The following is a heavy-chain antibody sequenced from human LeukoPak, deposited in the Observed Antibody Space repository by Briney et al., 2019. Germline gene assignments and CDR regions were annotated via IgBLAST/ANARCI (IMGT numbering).Heavy chain of an antibody. CDR1: GGPISTYY. J-gene: IGHJ2*01. V-gene: IGHV4-59*01. CDR3: ATRDRFICGGDCYPRYFDL. Sequence: SETLSLTCTVSGGPISTYYWSWIRQPPGKGLEWIGYIYYSGSTNYNPSLKSRVTISVDTSKNQFSLKLSSVTAADTAVYYCATRDRFICGGDCYPRYFDLWGRGTLVTVSS. D-gene: IGHD2-21*02. CDR2: IYYSGST.